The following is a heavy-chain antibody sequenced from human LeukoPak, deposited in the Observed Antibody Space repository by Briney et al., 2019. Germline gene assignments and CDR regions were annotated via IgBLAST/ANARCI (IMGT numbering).Heavy chain of an antibody. CDR1: GFTFSDYY. CDR3: AKDHPDPDIVKVPVFFYDSLDI. D-gene: IGHD2-2*01. Sequence: GGSLRLSCAASGFTFSDYYMTWVRQAPGKGLEWLSFISSRGTRTHYADSVKGRLTISRDNAKRSLYLQMNSLRAEDTAVYYCAKDHPDPDIVKVPVFFYDSLDIWGQGTVVTVSP. V-gene: IGHV3-11*01. J-gene: IGHJ3*02. CDR2: ISSRGTRT.